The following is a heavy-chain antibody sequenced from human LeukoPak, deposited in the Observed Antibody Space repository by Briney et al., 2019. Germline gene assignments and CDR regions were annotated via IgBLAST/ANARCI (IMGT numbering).Heavy chain of an antibody. Sequence: GGSLRLSCAASEVTFSSYAMSWVRHAPGQGLEWVSAISGSGGSTYYADSVKGRFTISRDNSKNTLYLQMNSLRAEDTAVYYCATRGAPTYYYDSSGYYNWFDPWGQGTLVTVSS. CDR2: ISGSGGST. CDR3: ATRGAPTYYYDSSGYYNWFDP. V-gene: IGHV3-23*01. J-gene: IGHJ5*02. CDR1: EVTFSSYA. D-gene: IGHD3-22*01.